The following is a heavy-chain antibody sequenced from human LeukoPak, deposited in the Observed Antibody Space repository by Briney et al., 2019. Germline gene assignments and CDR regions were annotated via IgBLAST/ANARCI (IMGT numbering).Heavy chain of an antibody. Sequence: PGGSLRLSCAASGFTFSSYAMSWVRQAPGKGLEWASAISGSGGSTYYADSVKGRFTISRDNSKNTLYLQMNSLRAEDTAVYYCAKASSGNQYDFWSGPTVHLDYWGQGTLVTVSS. J-gene: IGHJ4*02. CDR3: AKASSGNQYDFWSGPTVHLDY. V-gene: IGHV3-23*01. CDR1: GFTFSSYA. CDR2: ISGSGGST. D-gene: IGHD3-3*01.